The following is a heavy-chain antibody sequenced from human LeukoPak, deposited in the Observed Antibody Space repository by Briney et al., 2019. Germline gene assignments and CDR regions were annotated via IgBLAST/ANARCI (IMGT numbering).Heavy chain of an antibody. J-gene: IGHJ4*02. D-gene: IGHD4-11*01. Sequence: GGSLRLSCAASGFTFSSYEMNWVRQAPGKGLEWVSYISSSGSTIYYADSVKGRFTISRDNAKNSLYLQMNSLRAEDTAVYYCARADEYSYFDYWGQGTLVTVSS. V-gene: IGHV3-48*03. CDR1: GFTFSSYE. CDR2: ISSSGSTI. CDR3: ARADEYSYFDY.